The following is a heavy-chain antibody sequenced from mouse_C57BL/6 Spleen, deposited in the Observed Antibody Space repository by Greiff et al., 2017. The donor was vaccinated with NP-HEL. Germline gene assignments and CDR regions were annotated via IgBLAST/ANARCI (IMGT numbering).Heavy chain of an antibody. Sequence: VQLQQSGAELVRPGAPVKLSCTASGFNIKDDYMHWLKQRPEQGLEWIGWIDPENGDTEYASKFQGKATITADTSSNTAYLQLSSLTSEDTAVYYCTTLTGTYPFAYWGQGTLVTVSA. CDR3: TTLTGTYPFAY. CDR2: IDPENGDT. CDR1: GFNIKDDY. V-gene: IGHV14-4*01. D-gene: IGHD4-1*01. J-gene: IGHJ3*01.